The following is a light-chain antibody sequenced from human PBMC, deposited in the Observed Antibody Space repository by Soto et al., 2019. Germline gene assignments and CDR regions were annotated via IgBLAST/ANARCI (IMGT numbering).Light chain of an antibody. V-gene: IGLV2-14*03. Sequence: QSALTQPASVSGSPGQSITIACTGSSSDIGGYSFVSWYQQHPGKAHKLLIYDVIKRPSGVSGRFSGSKSGNTASLTIAGLRPEDEADYYCRSYTTTNTAIFGGGTKLTVL. CDR1: SSDIGGYSF. J-gene: IGLJ2*01. CDR3: RSYTTTNTAI. CDR2: DVI.